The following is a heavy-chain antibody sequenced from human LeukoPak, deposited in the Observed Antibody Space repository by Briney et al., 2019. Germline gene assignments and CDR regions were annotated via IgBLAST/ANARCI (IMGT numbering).Heavy chain of an antibody. CDR2: IIPILGIA. V-gene: IGHV1-69*04. D-gene: IGHD3-22*01. CDR1: GGTFSSYA. J-gene: IGHJ4*02. CDR3: ATDYYDSSGYYSDY. Sequence: ASVKVSCKASGGTFSSYAISWVRQAPGQGLEWMGRIIPILGIANYAQKFQGRVTITRDTFASTVYMELSSLRSEDTAVYYCATDYYDSSGYYSDYWGQGTLVTVSS.